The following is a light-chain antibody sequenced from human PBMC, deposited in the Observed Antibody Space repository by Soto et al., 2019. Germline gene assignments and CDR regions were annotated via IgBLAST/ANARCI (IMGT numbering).Light chain of an antibody. Sequence: QPVLTQPASVSGSPGQSIAISCTGTSSDVGGYNYVSWYQQHPGKTPNLMIYDVSNRPSGVSNRFSGSKSGNTASLTISGLQAEDEADYYCSSYTSSSTGVFGGGTKLTVL. CDR2: DVS. CDR3: SSYTSSSTGV. V-gene: IGLV2-14*01. CDR1: SSDVGGYNY. J-gene: IGLJ3*02.